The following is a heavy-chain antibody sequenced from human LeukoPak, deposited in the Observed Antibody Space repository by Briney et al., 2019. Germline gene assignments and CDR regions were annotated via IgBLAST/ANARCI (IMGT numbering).Heavy chain of an antibody. D-gene: IGHD3-22*01. CDR2: ISYDGSNK. V-gene: IGHV3-30-3*01. CDR1: GFTFSSYA. Sequence: GGSLRLSCAASGFTFSSYAMHWVRQAPGKGLEWVAVISYDGSNKYYADSVKGRFTISRDNSKNTLYLQMNSLRAEDTAVYYCARDPPLYYYDSSGYRPYYYYGMDVWGQGTTVTVSS. CDR3: ARDPPLYYYDSSGYRPYYYYGMDV. J-gene: IGHJ6*02.